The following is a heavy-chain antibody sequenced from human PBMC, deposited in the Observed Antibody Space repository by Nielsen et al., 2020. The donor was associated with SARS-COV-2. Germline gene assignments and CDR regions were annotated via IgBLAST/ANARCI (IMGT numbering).Heavy chain of an antibody. CDR2: VYDSGST. V-gene: IGHV4-61*01. CDR1: GGSVSSGHYY. Sequence: LRLSCTVSGGSVSSGHYYWSWIRQPPGKGLEWVGYVYDSGSTNYNPSLKSRLTMSVDTSKNRFSLTLNSVTTADTAIYYCARYCSDTDCNPGGFDYWGQGTLVTVSS. D-gene: IGHD2-15*01. J-gene: IGHJ4*02. CDR3: ARYCSDTDCNPGGFDY.